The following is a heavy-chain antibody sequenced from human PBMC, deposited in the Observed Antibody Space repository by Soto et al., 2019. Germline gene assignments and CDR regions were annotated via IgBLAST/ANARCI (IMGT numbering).Heavy chain of an antibody. CDR2: IIPVFGKA. J-gene: IGHJ4*02. CDR3: ARDGTLYDSSAYYYVY. CDR1: GGTFSRYA. V-gene: IGHV1-69*01. D-gene: IGHD3-22*01. Sequence: QVQLVQSGAEVKKPGSSVKVSCKASGGTFSRYAINWLRQAPGQGLEWMGGIIPVFGKANSAQKFQGRVTITADESTTTGYMELRSLTSEDTAVYYCARDGTLYDSSAYYYVYWGQGTLVTVSS.